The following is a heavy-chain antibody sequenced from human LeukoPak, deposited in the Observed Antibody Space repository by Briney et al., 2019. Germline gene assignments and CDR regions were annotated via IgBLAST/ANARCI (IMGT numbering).Heavy chain of an antibody. J-gene: IGHJ4*02. Sequence: SETLSLTCAVSGGSISSNNWWSWVRLPPGEGLEWIGEVYHSGSTNYNPSLKSRVTISVDMSKNQFSLRLSSVTAADTAVYYCARDSGRGYSFNYGYWGQGTLVTVSS. CDR3: ARDSGRGYSFNYGY. CDR1: GGSISSNNW. CDR2: VYHSGST. V-gene: IGHV4-4*02. D-gene: IGHD5-18*01.